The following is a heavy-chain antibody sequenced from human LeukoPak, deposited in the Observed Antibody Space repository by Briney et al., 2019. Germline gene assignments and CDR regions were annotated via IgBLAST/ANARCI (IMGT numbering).Heavy chain of an antibody. CDR1: GFAFSDYS. Sequence: PGGSLRLSCAASGFAFSDYSMTWVRQAPGKGLEWVANINKDGTAKNYIDSVKGRFTISRDNAKNALFLQMNSLRAEDTAVYYCARDWPPGGVKLKGYYYYGMDVWGQGTTVTVSS. J-gene: IGHJ6*02. V-gene: IGHV3-7*01. CDR2: INKDGTAK. CDR3: ARDWPPGGVKLKGYYYYGMDV. D-gene: IGHD3-16*01.